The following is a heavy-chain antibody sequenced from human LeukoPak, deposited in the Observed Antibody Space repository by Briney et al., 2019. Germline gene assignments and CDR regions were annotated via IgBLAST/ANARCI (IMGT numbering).Heavy chain of an antibody. D-gene: IGHD6-25*01. CDR2: IYPGDSDT. V-gene: IGHV5-51*01. J-gene: IGHJ4*02. CDR3: ARTWFSSGYYFFDY. Sequence: GDSPKISCKGSGYSFPGYWIGWVRQMPGKGLEWMGIIYPGDSDTRYSPSFQGQVTISADKSISTAYLQWSSLKASDTAIYYCARTWFSSGYYFFDYWGQGILVTVSS. CDR1: GYSFPGYW.